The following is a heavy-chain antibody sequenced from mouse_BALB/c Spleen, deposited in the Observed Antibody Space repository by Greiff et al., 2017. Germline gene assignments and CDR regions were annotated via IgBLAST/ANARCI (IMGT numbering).Heavy chain of an antibody. V-gene: IGHV5-6-5*01. CDR1: GFTFSSYA. Sequence: EVKLVESGGGLVKPGGSLKLSCAASGFTFSSYAMSWVRQTPEKRLEWVASISSGGSTYYPDSVKGRFTISRDNARNILYLQMSSLRSEDTAMYYCARGDYYGSSSFYYAMDYWGQGTSVTVSS. D-gene: IGHD1-1*01. CDR3: ARGDYYGSSSFYYAMDY. J-gene: IGHJ4*01. CDR2: ISSGGST.